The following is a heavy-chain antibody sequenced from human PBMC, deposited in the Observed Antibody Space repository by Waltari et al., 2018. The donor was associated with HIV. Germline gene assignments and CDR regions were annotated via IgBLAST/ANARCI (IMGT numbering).Heavy chain of an antibody. CDR2: ISTYNGNI. CDR1: GHTFTSYG. Sequence: QVQLVQSVAEVKKPGASVKVSCKASGHTFTSYGISWVRKAPGQGLEWMGWISTYNGNINYAQTLQGRVTTTTDTSTSKAYMELRNLSSDDTGVYYCARDHYDASSGYYSYCDSWGQGTLVTVSS. CDR3: ARDHYDASSGYYSYCDS. D-gene: IGHD3-22*01. J-gene: IGHJ4*02. V-gene: IGHV1-18*01.